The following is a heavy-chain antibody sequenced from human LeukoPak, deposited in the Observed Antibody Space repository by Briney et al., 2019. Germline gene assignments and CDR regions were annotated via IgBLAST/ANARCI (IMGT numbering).Heavy chain of an antibody. CDR2: ISGGGGNT. CDR3: GKNRYSGSLSPFDI. CDR1: GFTVSSNY. Sequence: GGSLRLSCAASGFTVSSNYMSWVRQAPGKGLEWVSAISGGGGNTYYADSVKGRFTISRDNSKNTLYLQMNSLRAEDTAVYYCGKNRYSGSLSPFDIWGQGTMVTVSS. D-gene: IGHD1-26*01. V-gene: IGHV3-23*01. J-gene: IGHJ3*02.